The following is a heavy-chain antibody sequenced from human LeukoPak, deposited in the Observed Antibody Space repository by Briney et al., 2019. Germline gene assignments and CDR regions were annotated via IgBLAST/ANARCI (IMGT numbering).Heavy chain of an antibody. Sequence: SVKVSCKASGGTFSSYAISWVRQAPGQGLEWMGGIIPIFGTANYAQKFQGRVTITADESTSTAYMELSSLRSEDTAVYYCARDPGIHNDYVWGSYRYTYFDYWGQGTLVTVSS. CDR3: ARDPGIHNDYVWGSYRYTYFDY. CDR1: GGTFSSYA. V-gene: IGHV1-69*01. CDR2: IIPIFGTA. D-gene: IGHD3-16*02. J-gene: IGHJ4*02.